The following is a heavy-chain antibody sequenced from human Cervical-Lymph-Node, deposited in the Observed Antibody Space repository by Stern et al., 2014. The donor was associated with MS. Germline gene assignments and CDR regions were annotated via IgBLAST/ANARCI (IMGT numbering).Heavy chain of an antibody. CDR3: AREHHGGNFAS. J-gene: IGHJ5*02. CDR2: IVLRFGRA. V-gene: IGHV1-69*01. Sequence: VQLVQSGAEGRKPGSSVKVSCKASGATFSTNAISWLRQAPGQGPEWMGAIVLRFGRANYVQKLRGRLTITADESASTAYMELRSLRSEDTAVYYCAREHHGGNFASWGQGTLVTVSS. D-gene: IGHD4-23*01. CDR1: GATFSTNA.